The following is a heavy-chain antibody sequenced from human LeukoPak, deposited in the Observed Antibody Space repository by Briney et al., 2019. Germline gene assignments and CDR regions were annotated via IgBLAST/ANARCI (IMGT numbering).Heavy chain of an antibody. Sequence: PGGSLRLSCAASGFTFSSYAMSWVRQAPGKGLEWVSAISGSGDSTYYADSVKGRFTISRDNSKNTLYLQMNSLRAEDTAVYYCAKAHYYGSGSYYNDYYFDYWGQGTLVTVSS. D-gene: IGHD3-10*01. CDR3: AKAHYYGSGSYYNDYYFDY. CDR1: GFTFSSYA. J-gene: IGHJ4*02. CDR2: ISGSGDST. V-gene: IGHV3-23*01.